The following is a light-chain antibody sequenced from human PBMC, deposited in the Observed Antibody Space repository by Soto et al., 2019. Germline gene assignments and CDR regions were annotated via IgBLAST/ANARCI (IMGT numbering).Light chain of an antibody. V-gene: IGKV3-15*01. Sequence: EIVMTQSPASLSVSPGERVTLSCRAGQGVTTNFAWYQQKSGQSPRLLIYDVSTRATGVSARFSGTGSETDFTLTISGLQSEDSAVYFCQQYNNWPFSFGQGTRLEI. J-gene: IGKJ5*01. CDR1: QGVTTN. CDR3: QQYNNWPFS. CDR2: DVS.